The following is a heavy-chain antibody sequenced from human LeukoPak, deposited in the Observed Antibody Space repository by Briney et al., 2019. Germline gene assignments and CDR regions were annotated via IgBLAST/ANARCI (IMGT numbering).Heavy chain of an antibody. V-gene: IGHV3-21*01. CDR1: GFTFSSYS. CDR3: ARRKSVYYFDY. J-gene: IGHJ4*02. Sequence: PGGSLRLSCAASGFTFSSYSMNWVRQAPGKGLEWVSSISSSSSSYIYYADSVKGRFTISRDNAKNSLYLQMNSLRAEDTAVYYCARRKSVYYFDYWGQGTLVTVSS. D-gene: IGHD2-8*01. CDR2: ISSSSSSYI.